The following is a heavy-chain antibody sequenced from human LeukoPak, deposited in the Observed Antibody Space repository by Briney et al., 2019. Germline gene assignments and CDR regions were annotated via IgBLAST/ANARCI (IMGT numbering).Heavy chain of an antibody. J-gene: IGHJ3*02. D-gene: IGHD1-26*01. Sequence: PGGSLRLSCAASGFTLGPYAMHWVRQRPGKGLEWVAHINADGGRTFYADSVEGRFTISRDNSKNTLYLQMNSLRAEDTAVYYCAKEGRVIVGPGDAFDIWGQGTMVTVSS. CDR2: INADGGRT. CDR1: GFTLGPYA. CDR3: AKEGRVIVGPGDAFDI. V-gene: IGHV3-23*01.